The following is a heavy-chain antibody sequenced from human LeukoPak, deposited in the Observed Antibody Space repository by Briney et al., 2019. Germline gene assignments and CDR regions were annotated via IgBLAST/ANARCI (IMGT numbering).Heavy chain of an antibody. CDR3: ARPTSQWELLLLFQH. CDR1: GFTFSSYA. D-gene: IGHD1-26*01. J-gene: IGHJ1*01. Sequence: GRSPRLSCAASGFTFSSYAMHWVRQAPGKGLEWVAVISYDGSNKYYADSVKGRFTIPRDDSKNTLYLQMNSLRAEDTAVYYCARPTSQWELLLLFQHWGQGTLVTVSS. V-gene: IGHV3-30-3*01. CDR2: ISYDGSNK.